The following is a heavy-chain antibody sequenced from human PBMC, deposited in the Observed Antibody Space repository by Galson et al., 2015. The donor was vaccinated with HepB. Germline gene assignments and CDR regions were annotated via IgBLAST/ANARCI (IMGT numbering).Heavy chain of an antibody. V-gene: IGHV3-15*05. J-gene: IGHJ6*02. CDR2: IQRRSDGGTV. D-gene: IGHD2-2*01. Sequence: SLRLSCAASGFTFSDAWLSWVRQAPGKGLEWVGRIQRRSDGGTVDYAAPVKGRFIISRDDTTATVYLQMNSLETDDTGTYFCSTGLTTSRYLRDAWGQGTTVIVS. CDR3: STGLTTSRYLRDA. CDR1: GFTFSDAW.